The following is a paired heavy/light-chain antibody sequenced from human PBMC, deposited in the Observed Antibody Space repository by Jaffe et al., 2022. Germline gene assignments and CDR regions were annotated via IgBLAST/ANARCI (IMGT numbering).Light chain of an antibody. J-gene: IGKJ1*01. CDR1: QSVSSSY. CDR2: GAS. Sequence: EIVLTQSPGTLSLSPGERATLSCRASQSVSSSYLAWYQQKPGQAPRLLIYGASSRATGIPDRFSGSGSGTDFTLTISRLEPEDFAVYYCQQYGSSPPDTFGQGTKVEIK. V-gene: IGKV3-20*01. CDR3: QQYGSSPPDT.
Heavy chain of an antibody. D-gene: IGHD3-10*01. J-gene: IGHJ4*02. CDR2: IIPIFGTA. Sequence: QVQLVQSGAEVKKPGSSVKVSCKASGGTFSSYAISWVRQAPGQGLEWMGGIIPIFGTANYAQKFQGRVTITTDESTSTAYMELSSLRSEDTAVYYCASRTMVRGVRGFDYWGQGTLVTVSS. CDR1: GGTFSSYA. V-gene: IGHV1-69*05. CDR3: ASRTMVRGVRGFDY.